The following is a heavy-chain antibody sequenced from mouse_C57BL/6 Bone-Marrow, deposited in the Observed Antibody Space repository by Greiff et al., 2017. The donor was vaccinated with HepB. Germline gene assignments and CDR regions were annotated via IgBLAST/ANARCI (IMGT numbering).Heavy chain of an antibody. V-gene: IGHV5-12*01. J-gene: IGHJ4*01. CDR3: ARPHITTVVAMDY. Sequence: DVMLVESGGGLVQPGGSLKLSCAASGFTFSDYYMYWVRQTPEKRLEWVAYISNGGGSTYYPDTVKGRFTISRDNAKNTLYLQMSRLKSEDTAMYYCARPHITTVVAMDYWGQGTSVTVSS. D-gene: IGHD1-1*01. CDR1: GFTFSDYY. CDR2: ISNGGGST.